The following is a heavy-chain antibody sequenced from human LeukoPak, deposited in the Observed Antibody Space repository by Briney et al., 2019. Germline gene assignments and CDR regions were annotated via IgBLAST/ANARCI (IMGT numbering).Heavy chain of an antibody. D-gene: IGHD1-1*01. CDR3: ARWSWNDDVSDY. CDR2: ISSSSSYI. J-gene: IGHJ4*02. Sequence: GGSLRLSCAASGFTFSSYSMNWVRQAPGKGLEWVSSISSSSSYIYYADSVKGRFTISRDNAKNSLYLQMNSLRAEDTAVYYCARWSWNDDVSDYWGQGTLVTVSS. CDR1: GFTFSSYS. V-gene: IGHV3-21*01.